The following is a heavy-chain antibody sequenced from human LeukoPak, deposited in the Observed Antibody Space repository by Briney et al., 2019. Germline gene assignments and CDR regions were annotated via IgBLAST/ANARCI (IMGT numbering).Heavy chain of an antibody. CDR3: ARQKRGYSSSWHQIDY. D-gene: IGHD6-13*01. V-gene: IGHV5-51*01. CDR1: GYSFTSYL. J-gene: IGHJ4*02. CDR2: IYPGDSDT. Sequence: GESLKISCKGSGYSFTSYLIGRVRQMPGKGLEWMGIIYPGDSDTRYRPSFQGQVTISADKSISTAYLQWSSLKASDTAMYYCARQKRGYSSSWHQIDYWGQGTLVTVSS.